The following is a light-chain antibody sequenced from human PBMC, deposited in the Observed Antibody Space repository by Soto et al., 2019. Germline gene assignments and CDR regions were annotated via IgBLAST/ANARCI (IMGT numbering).Light chain of an antibody. CDR2: GAS. CDR1: QSVSSN. V-gene: IGKV3-15*01. J-gene: IGKJ4*01. CDR3: PPYNNWPLT. Sequence: EIVMTQSPATLSVSPGERATLSCRASQSVSSNLAWYQQKPGQAPRLLIYGASTRATGIPARFSGSGSGTEFTLTISSLQSEDFAVYYCPPYNNWPLTFGGGIKVDI.